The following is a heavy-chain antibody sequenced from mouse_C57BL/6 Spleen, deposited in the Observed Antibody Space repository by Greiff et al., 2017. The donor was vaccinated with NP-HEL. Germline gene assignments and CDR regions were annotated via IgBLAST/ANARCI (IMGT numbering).Heavy chain of an antibody. Sequence: QVQLKQSGAELVRPGASVALSCKASGYPFTDYEMHWVKQTPVHGLEWIGAIDPETGCTAYNQKFKGKAILTADKSSSTAYMELRSLTSEDSAVYYCTRPTAGYWGQGTSVTVSS. CDR3: TRPTAGY. D-gene: IGHD1-2*01. V-gene: IGHV1-15*01. CDR1: GYPFTDYE. CDR2: IDPETGCT. J-gene: IGHJ4*01.